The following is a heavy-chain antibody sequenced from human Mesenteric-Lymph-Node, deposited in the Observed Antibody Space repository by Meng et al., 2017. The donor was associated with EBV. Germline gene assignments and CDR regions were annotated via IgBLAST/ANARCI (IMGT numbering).Heavy chain of an antibody. Sequence: QVQLEQSGDEVKKPXAPVKVSCRASGYTFITFGIAWVRQAPGQGLEWMGWINTYNFNTIYAQNLQGRVTLTTDTSTNTAYMELRSLRSDDTAVYYCARGATDFDYWGQGSLVTVSS. CDR1: GYTFITFG. D-gene: IGHD5-12*01. J-gene: IGHJ4*02. V-gene: IGHV1-18*01. CDR3: ARGATDFDY. CDR2: INTYNFNT.